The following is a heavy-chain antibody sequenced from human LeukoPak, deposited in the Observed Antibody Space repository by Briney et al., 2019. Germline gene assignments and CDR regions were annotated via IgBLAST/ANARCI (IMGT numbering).Heavy chain of an antibody. CDR3: ATPLDYYDSSGYHQGGD. J-gene: IGHJ4*02. Sequence: QAGGSLRLSCAASGFTFSRHWMTWVRQAPGKGLEWVANIKEDGTKKNYVDSVKGRFTISRDNAKNSLYRQMNSLRAEDTAVYYCATPLDYYDSSGYHQGGDWGQGTLVTVSS. D-gene: IGHD3-22*01. V-gene: IGHV3-7*03. CDR2: IKEDGTKK. CDR1: GFTFSRHW.